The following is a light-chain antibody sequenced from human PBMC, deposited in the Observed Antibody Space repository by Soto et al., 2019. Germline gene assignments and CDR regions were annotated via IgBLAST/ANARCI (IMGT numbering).Light chain of an antibody. J-gene: IGLJ1*01. CDR2: EVT. CDR1: GSDVGAYNH. CDR3: CSYTTSSTLV. Sequence: QAVVTQPASVSGSPGQSITISCTGTGSDVGAYNHVSWYQQHPGKAPQLIIYEVTNRPSGLSYRFSASKSGNTASLTISGLQAEDEADYYCCSYTTSSTLVFGTGTKLTVL. V-gene: IGLV2-14*01.